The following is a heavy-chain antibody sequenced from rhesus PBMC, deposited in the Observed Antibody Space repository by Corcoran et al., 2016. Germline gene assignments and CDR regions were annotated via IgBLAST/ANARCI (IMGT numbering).Heavy chain of an antibody. CDR1: GYSFTSYW. D-gene: IGHD6-25*01. J-gene: IGHJ4*01. V-gene: IGHV5-20*01. CDR2: IDPSDSET. CDR3: AKGMGLAAAGPLDY. Sequence: EVQLVQSGAEVKRPGESLKISCRTSGYSFTSYWLSWVRQMPGKDLEWLGAIDPSDSETRYNPTLPGHVTISADKSITTAYLQWSRLKASDTATYYCAKGMGLAAAGPLDYWGQGVLVTVSS.